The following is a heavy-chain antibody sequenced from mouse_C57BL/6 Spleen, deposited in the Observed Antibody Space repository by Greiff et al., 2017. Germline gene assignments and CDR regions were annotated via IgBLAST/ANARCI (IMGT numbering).Heavy chain of an antibody. V-gene: IGHV1-9*01. D-gene: IGHD3-2*02. CDR1: GYTFTGYW. J-gene: IGHJ3*01. CDR3: ARPPSQATGLAY. CDR2: ILPGSGST. Sequence: QVQLQQPGAELMKPGASVKLSCKATGYTFTGYWIEWVQQRPGHGLAWIGEILPGSGSTNYNEKFKGKATFTADTSSNTAYMQLSSLTTEDSAIEVCARPPSQATGLAYWGQGTLVTVSA.